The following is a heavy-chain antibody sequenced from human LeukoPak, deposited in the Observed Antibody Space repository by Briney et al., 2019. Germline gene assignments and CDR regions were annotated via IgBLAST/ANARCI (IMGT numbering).Heavy chain of an antibody. CDR1: GFTFSSYG. J-gene: IGHJ4*02. Sequence: PGGSLRLSCAASGFTFSSYGMHWVRQAPGKGQEWVAVIWYDGSNKYYADSVKGRFTISRDNSKNTLYLQMNSLRAEDTAVYYCARDSIAAAGTPDYWGQGTLVTVSS. CDR2: IWYDGSNK. CDR3: ARDSIAAAGTPDY. V-gene: IGHV3-33*01. D-gene: IGHD6-13*01.